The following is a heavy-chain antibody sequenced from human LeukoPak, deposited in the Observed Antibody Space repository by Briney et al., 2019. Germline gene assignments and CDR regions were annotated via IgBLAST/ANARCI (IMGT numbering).Heavy chain of an antibody. CDR2: IYSGGST. CDR1: GLTVSSNY. V-gene: IGHV3-66*01. Sequence: GGSLRLSCAASGLTVSSNYMSWVRQAPGKGLELVSVIYSGGSTYYADSVKGRFTISRDNSKNTLYLQMNSLRAEDTAVYHCASSSLVRGVIIDFDYWGQGTLVTVSS. D-gene: IGHD3-10*01. J-gene: IGHJ4*02. CDR3: ASSSLVRGVIIDFDY.